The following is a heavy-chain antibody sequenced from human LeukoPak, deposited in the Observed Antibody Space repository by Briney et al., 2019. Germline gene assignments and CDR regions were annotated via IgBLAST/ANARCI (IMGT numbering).Heavy chain of an antibody. D-gene: IGHD2-21*02. Sequence: TSETLSLTCTVSAGSISSGRYYWGWIRQPPGKVLEWIGTIYYSGSTYYNPSLKSRVTISVDTSKNQFSLKLSSVTAADTAVYYCARRGLYCGGDCYFAHWGQGTLVSVSS. CDR1: AGSISSGRYY. V-gene: IGHV4-39*01. CDR2: IYYSGST. J-gene: IGHJ5*02. CDR3: ARRGLYCGGDCYFAH.